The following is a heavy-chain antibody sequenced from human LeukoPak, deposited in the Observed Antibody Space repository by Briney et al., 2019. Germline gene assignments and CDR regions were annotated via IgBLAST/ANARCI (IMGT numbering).Heavy chain of an antibody. Sequence: SETLSLTCAVYGGSFSGYYWSWIRQPPGKGLVWIGEINHSGNTNYNPSLKSRVIISIDTSKNQLSLKLSSVTAADTAVYYCARGGLGWIRAPDYWGQGTLVTVSS. CDR1: GGSFSGYY. D-gene: IGHD5-18*01. CDR3: ARGGLGWIRAPDY. J-gene: IGHJ4*02. V-gene: IGHV4-34*01. CDR2: INHSGNT.